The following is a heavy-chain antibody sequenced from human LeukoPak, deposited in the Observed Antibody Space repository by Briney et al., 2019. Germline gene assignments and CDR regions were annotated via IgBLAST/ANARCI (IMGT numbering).Heavy chain of an antibody. Sequence: ASVKVSCTVSGYTLTELSMHWVRQAPGKGLEWMGGFDPEDGETIYAQKFQGRVTMTRDTSISTAYMELSRLRSDDTAVYYCARSPYYYGSGSYFYNWFDPWGQGTLVTVSS. V-gene: IGHV1-24*01. D-gene: IGHD3-10*01. CDR1: GYTLTELS. J-gene: IGHJ5*02. CDR3: ARSPYYYGSGSYFYNWFDP. CDR2: FDPEDGET.